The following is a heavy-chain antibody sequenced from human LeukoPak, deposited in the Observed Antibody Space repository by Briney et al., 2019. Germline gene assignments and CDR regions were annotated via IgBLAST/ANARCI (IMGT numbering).Heavy chain of an antibody. CDR3: ARGGVPYFFDF. CDR1: GGSISSGGYY. CDR2: IYYSGST. J-gene: IGHJ4*02. V-gene: IGHV4-31*03. Sequence: SETLSLTRTVSGGSISSGGYYWSWIRQHPGKGLEWIGYIYYSGSTYYNPSLKSRVTISVDTSKNHFSLKLSSVTAADPAVYYCARGGVPYFFDFWGQGPLVTVSS. D-gene: IGHD2-8*01.